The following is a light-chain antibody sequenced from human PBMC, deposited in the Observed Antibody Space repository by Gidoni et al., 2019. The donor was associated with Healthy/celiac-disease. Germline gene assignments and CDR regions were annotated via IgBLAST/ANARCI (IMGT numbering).Light chain of an antibody. CDR3: QQYYSTPRT. Sequence: DIVMTQSPDSLAVSLGERATINCKPSQSVLYSSNHKNYLAWYQQKPGQHPELLIDWASTRESGVPDRFSGSGSGPDFTLTIGSLRAEDVAVYYCQQYYSTPRTFXQXTKVEIK. J-gene: IGKJ1*01. CDR1: QSVLYSSNHKNY. V-gene: IGKV4-1*01. CDR2: WAS.